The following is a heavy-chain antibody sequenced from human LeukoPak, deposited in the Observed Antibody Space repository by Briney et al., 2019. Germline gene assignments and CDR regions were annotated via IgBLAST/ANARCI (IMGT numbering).Heavy chain of an antibody. CDR3: ARHGGTYYDFWSGLLGDYYYYGMDV. V-gene: IGHV4-39*01. CDR2: IYYSGST. Sequence: SETLSLTCTVSGGAISSSSYYWGWIRQPPGKGLEWIGSIYYSGSTYYNPSLKSRVTISVDTSKNQFSLKLSSVTAADTAVYYCARHGGTYYDFWSGLLGDYYYYGMDVWGQGTTVTVSS. J-gene: IGHJ6*02. D-gene: IGHD3-3*01. CDR1: GGAISSSSYY.